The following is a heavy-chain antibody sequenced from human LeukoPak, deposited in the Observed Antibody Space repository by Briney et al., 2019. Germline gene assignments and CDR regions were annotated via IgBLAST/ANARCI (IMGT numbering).Heavy chain of an antibody. V-gene: IGHV1-18*01. CDR1: GYTFTSYG. J-gene: IGHJ5*02. D-gene: IGHD3-22*01. Sequence: ASVKVSCKASGYTFTSYGISWVRQAPGQGLEWMGWISAYNGNTNYAQKFQGRVTMTRDTSTSTVYMELSSLRSEDTAVYYCARVSGSHWFDPWGQGTLVTVSS. CDR3: ARVSGSHWFDP. CDR2: ISAYNGNT.